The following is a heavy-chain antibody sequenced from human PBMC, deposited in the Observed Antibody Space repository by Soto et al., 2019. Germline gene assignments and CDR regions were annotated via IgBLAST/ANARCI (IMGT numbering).Heavy chain of an antibody. J-gene: IGHJ5*02. CDR2: IYYSGTT. Sequence: SETLSLTCSVSGGSVSTDGYYWSWNRQHPETGLKWIGYIYYSGTTYYNPSLRGRVIISLDTSKNQFSLRLTSLTAADTAVYYCALTTGSARYLATSTWFDPWGQGTLVIVSS. CDR1: GGSVSTDGYY. D-gene: IGHD3-16*02. V-gene: IGHV4-31*03. CDR3: ALTTGSARYLATSTWFDP.